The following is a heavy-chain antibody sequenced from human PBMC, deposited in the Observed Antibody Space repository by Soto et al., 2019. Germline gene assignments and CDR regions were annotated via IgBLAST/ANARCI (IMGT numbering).Heavy chain of an antibody. J-gene: IGHJ3*02. V-gene: IGHV4-59*01. CDR3: ARDLSVDAFDI. CDR2: IYYSGST. CDR1: GGSISSYY. Sequence: SETLSLTCTVSGGSISSYYWSWIRQPPGKGLEWIGYIYYSGSTNYNPSLKSRVTISVDTSKNQFSLKLSSVTAADTAVYYCARDLSVDAFDIWGQGTMVTVSS.